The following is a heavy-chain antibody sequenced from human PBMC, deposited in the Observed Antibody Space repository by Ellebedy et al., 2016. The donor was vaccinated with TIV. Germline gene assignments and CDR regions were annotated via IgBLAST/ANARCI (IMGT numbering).Heavy chain of an antibody. V-gene: IGHV1-2*02. CDR2: VNPDSGAT. D-gene: IGHD4-23*01. CDR3: ARIGSGTSDLDY. CDR1: GYTFTTHY. Sequence: ASVKVSCKAYGYTFTTHYINWVRQAPGQGLEWMGWVNPDSGATNYAQKFQGRVTLTRDTSIRTAHMELKMLRSDDTAVYFCARIGSGTSDLDYWGQGTLVTVSS. J-gene: IGHJ4*02.